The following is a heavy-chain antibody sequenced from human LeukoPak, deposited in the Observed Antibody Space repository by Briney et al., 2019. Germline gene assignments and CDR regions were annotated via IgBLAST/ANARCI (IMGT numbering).Heavy chain of an antibody. J-gene: IGHJ4*02. CDR2: IYYSGST. Sequence: PSETLSLTCTVSGGSISSYYWSWIRQPPGKGLEWIGYIYYSGSTNYNPSLKSRVTISVDTSRNQFSLKLRSVTAADTAVYYCARVTGYVIEDNFDYWGQGTLVTVSS. V-gene: IGHV4-59*01. CDR1: GGSISSYY. CDR3: ARVTGYVIEDNFDY. D-gene: IGHD2-15*01.